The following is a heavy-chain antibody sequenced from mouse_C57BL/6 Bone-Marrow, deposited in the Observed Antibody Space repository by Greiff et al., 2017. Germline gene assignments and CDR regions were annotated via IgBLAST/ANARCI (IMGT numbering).Heavy chain of an antibody. CDR3: ARDYYGRSYWYFDV. J-gene: IGHJ1*03. CDR1: GYTFTSYW. V-gene: IGHV1-52*01. Sequence: QVQLQQPGAELVRPGSSVKLSCKASGYTFTSYWMHWVKQRPIQGLEWIGNIDPSDSETHSNQKFKDKATLTVDKSSSTAYMQLSSLTSEDSAVYYGARDYYGRSYWYFDVWGTGTTVSVSS. D-gene: IGHD1-1*01. CDR2: IDPSDSET.